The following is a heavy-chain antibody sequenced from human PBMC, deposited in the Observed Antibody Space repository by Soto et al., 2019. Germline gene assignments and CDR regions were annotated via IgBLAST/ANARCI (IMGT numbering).Heavy chain of an antibody. J-gene: IGHJ4*02. Sequence: PSETLSLTCAVYCGSFSGYYWSWIRQPPGKGLEWIGEINHSGSTNYNPSLKSRVTISVDTSKNQFSLKLSSVTAADTAVYYCARGRRIRLELRHYFDYWGQGTLVTVSS. CDR2: INHSGST. CDR3: ARGRRIRLELRHYFDY. CDR1: CGSFSGYY. D-gene: IGHD1-7*01. V-gene: IGHV4-34*01.